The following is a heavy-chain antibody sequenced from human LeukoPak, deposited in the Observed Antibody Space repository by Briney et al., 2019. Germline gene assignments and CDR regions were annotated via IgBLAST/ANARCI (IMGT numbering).Heavy chain of an antibody. J-gene: IGHJ5*02. V-gene: IGHV4-4*07. CDR3: ARDLGYCSGGSCYSAWFDP. CDR1: GGSISSYY. Sequence: SETLSLTCTVSGGSISSYYWSWIRQPAGKGLEWIGRIYTSGSTNYNPSLKSRVTMSVDTAKNQFSLKLRSVTAADTAVYYCARDLGYCSGGSCYSAWFDPWGQGTLVTVSS. D-gene: IGHD2-15*01. CDR2: IYTSGST.